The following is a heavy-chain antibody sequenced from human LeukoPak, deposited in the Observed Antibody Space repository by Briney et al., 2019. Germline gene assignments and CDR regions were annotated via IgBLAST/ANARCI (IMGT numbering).Heavy chain of an antibody. CDR2: ISGSGGST. CDR3: AKDMGLLPPNYFDY. J-gene: IGHJ4*02. D-gene: IGHD3-22*01. CDR1: GFTVSSNY. Sequence: GGSLRLSCAASGFTVSSNYMSWVRQAPGKGLEWVSAISGSGGSTYYADSVKGRFTISRDNSKNTLYLQMNSLRAEDTAVYYCAKDMGLLPPNYFDYWGQGTLVTVSS. V-gene: IGHV3-23*01.